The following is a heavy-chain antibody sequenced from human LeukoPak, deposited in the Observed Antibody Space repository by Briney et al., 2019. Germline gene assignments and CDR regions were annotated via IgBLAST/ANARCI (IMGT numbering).Heavy chain of an antibody. D-gene: IGHD1-26*01. CDR2: ISSGSTYI. CDR3: AKTSGSYRTHFDY. Sequence: GGSLRLSCTASGFTFSSYSMNWVRQAPGKGLEWVSSISSGSTYIYYADSVKGRFTVSRDNAQNSLYLQMNSLRAEDTAVYYCAKTSGSYRTHFDYWGQGTLVTVSS. V-gene: IGHV3-21*04. J-gene: IGHJ4*02. CDR1: GFTFSSYS.